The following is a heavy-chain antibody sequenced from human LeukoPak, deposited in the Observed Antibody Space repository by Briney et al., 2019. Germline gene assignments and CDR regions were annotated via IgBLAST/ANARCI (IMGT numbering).Heavy chain of an antibody. D-gene: IGHD5-24*01. CDR3: VKSGYNRFDY. Sequence: GGSLRLSCAASGFTFSSSAMSWVRQAPGKGLEWVSSISGSGSGGGTYYPDSVKGRFTISRDNSKNTLYLQMNSLRAEDTAVYYCVKSGYNRFDYWGQGTLVTVSS. V-gene: IGHV3-23*01. J-gene: IGHJ4*02. CDR1: GFTFSSSA. CDR2: ISGSGSGGGT.